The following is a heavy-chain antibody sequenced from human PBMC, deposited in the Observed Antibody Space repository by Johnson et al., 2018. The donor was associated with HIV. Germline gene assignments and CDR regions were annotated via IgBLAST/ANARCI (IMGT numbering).Heavy chain of an antibody. D-gene: IGHD6-19*01. CDR2: ISSSGSTI. J-gene: IGHJ3*02. V-gene: IGHV3-11*04. CDR1: GFTFSDYY. CDR3: ARAYPGAAVAVGAFDI. Sequence: QVQLVESGGGLVKPGGSLRLSCVASGFTFSDYYMSWIRQAPGKGLEWVSYISSSGSTIFYADSVKGRFTISRDNAKNSLSLQMNSLRAEDTAVFYCARAYPGAAVAVGAFDILGQGTMVTVFS.